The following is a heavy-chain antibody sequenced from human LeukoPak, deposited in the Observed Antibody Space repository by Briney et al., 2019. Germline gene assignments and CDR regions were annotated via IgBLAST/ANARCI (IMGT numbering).Heavy chain of an antibody. V-gene: IGHV3-66*01. J-gene: IGHJ4*02. CDR2: IYSDGRT. D-gene: IGHD2-21*01. CDR3: STIVPDVVATLTFAY. Sequence: GGSLRLSCAASGFTFSSYAMSWVRQAPGKGLEWVSVIYSDGRTFYADSVKGRFTISRDNSKNTLYLQMNSLRADDTAVYFCSTIVPDVVATLTFAYWGQGALVTVSS. CDR1: GFTFSSYA.